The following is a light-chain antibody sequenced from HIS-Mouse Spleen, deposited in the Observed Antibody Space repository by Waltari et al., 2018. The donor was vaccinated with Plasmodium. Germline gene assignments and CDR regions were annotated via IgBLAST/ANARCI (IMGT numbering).Light chain of an antibody. CDR1: NIGSKS. Sequence: SYVLTQPPSVSVAPGHAARITCRGNNIGSKSVHWYQPKPGQAPVLVVYDDSDRPSGIPERFSGSNSGNTATLTISRVEAGDEADYYCQVWDSSSDHYVFGTGTKVTVL. J-gene: IGLJ1*01. CDR3: QVWDSSSDHYV. V-gene: IGLV3-21*02. CDR2: DDS.